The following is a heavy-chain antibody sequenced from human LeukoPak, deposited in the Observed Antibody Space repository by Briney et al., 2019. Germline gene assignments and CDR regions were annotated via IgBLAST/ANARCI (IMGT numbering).Heavy chain of an antibody. CDR2: IYYSGST. Sequence: SETLSLTCTVSGGSISSYYWSWIRQPPGKGLEWIGYIYYSGSTNYNPSLKSRVTISVDTSKNQFSLKLSSVTAADTAVYYCARVTKGRELLLIDYWGQGTLVTVSS. J-gene: IGHJ4*02. D-gene: IGHD1-26*01. CDR3: ARVTKGRELLLIDY. CDR1: GGSISSYY. V-gene: IGHV4-59*01.